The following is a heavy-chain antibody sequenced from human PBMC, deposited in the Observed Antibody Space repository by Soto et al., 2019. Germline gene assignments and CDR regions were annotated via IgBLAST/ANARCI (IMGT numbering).Heavy chain of an antibody. J-gene: IGHJ4*02. CDR3: ARCNSGRTTHFDN. CDR2: ISGSDGSI. Sequence: EEQLLESGGGLVQPGGSLRLSCAGSGFTFSSYAMSWVRQAPGKGLEWVSTISGSDGSIYYADSVKGRFTISRDNSKNTLYLQMNSLRAEDTAIYTWARCNSGRTTHFDNWGQGTLVTVSS. D-gene: IGHD5-12*01. V-gene: IGHV3-23*01. CDR1: GFTFSSYA.